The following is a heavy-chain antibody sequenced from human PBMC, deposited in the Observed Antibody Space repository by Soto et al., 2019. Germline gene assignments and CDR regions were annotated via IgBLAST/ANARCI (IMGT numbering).Heavy chain of an antibody. CDR1: GGSISSYY. D-gene: IGHD1-1*01. CDR2: IYYSGST. Sequence: SETLSLTCTVSGGSISSYYWSWIRQPPGKGLEWIGYIYYSGSTNYNPSLKSRVTISVDTSKNQFSLKLSSVTAADTAVYYCARERNEYYFDYWGQGTLVTVS. V-gene: IGHV4-59*01. CDR3: ARERNEYYFDY. J-gene: IGHJ4*02.